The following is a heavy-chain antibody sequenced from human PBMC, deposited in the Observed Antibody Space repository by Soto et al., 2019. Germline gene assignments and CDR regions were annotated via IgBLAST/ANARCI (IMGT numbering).Heavy chain of an antibody. D-gene: IGHD3-3*01. J-gene: IGHJ3*02. CDR2: ISSSSSTI. CDR3: ARPLNYYDFWSGYKKSDAFDI. CDR1: GFTFSSYS. V-gene: IGHV3-48*01. Sequence: LRLSCAASGFTFSSYSMNWVRQAPGKGLEWVSYISSSSSTIYYADSVKGRFTISRDNAKNSLYLQMNSLRAEDTAVYYCARPLNYYDFWSGYKKSDAFDIWGQGTMVTVSS.